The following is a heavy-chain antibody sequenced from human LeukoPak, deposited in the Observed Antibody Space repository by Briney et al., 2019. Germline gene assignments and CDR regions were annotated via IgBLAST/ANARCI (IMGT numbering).Heavy chain of an antibody. V-gene: IGHV3-23*01. D-gene: IGHD6-13*01. Sequence: GGSLRLSCAASGFTFSSYSMSWVRQAPGKGLEWVSAISGSGGSTYYAVSVKGRFTISRDNSKNTLYLQMNSLRAEDTAVYYCAAASSYYYYMDVWGKGTTVTVSS. CDR2: ISGSGGST. CDR3: AAASSYYYYMDV. J-gene: IGHJ6*03. CDR1: GFTFSSYS.